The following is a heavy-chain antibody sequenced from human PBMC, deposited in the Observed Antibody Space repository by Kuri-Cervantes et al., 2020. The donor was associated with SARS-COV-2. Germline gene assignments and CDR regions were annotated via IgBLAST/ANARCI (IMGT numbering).Heavy chain of an antibody. CDR1: GFTFSSYA. CDR3: ARDRKWWYY. D-gene: IGHD2-15*01. J-gene: IGHJ4*02. V-gene: IGHV3-30*04. CDR2: ISYDGSNK. Sequence: GESLKISCAASGFTFSSYAMHWVRQAPGKGLEWVAVISYDGSNKYYADSVKGRFTISRDNSKNTLYLQMNSLRAEDTAVYYCARDRKWWYYWGQGTLVTVSS.